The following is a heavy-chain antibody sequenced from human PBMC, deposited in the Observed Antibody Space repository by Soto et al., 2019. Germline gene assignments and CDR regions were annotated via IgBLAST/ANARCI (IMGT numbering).Heavy chain of an antibody. J-gene: IGHJ6*03. V-gene: IGHV1-69*04. Sequence: SVKVSCKASGGTFSSYTISWVRQAPGQGLEWMGRIIPILGIANYAQKFQGRVTITADKSTSTAYMELSSLRSEDTAVYYCAREYQLRPYYYYYMDVWGKGTTVTVSS. CDR1: GGTFSSYT. CDR3: AREYQLRPYYYYYMDV. D-gene: IGHD2-2*01. CDR2: IIPILGIA.